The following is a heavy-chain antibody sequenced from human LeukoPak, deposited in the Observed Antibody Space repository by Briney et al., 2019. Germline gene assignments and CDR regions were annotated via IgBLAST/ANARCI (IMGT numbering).Heavy chain of an antibody. CDR3: ARQDIVVVVAAKGFDY. J-gene: IGHJ4*02. D-gene: IGHD2-15*01. CDR1: GFTFSSYS. V-gene: IGHV3-48*04. CDR2: ISSSSSTI. Sequence: GGSLRLSCAASGFTFSSYSMNGVRQAPGKGLEWVSHISSSSSTIYYADSVKGRFTISRDNAKNSLYLQMNSLRAEDTAVYYCARQDIVVVVAAKGFDYWGQGTLVTVSS.